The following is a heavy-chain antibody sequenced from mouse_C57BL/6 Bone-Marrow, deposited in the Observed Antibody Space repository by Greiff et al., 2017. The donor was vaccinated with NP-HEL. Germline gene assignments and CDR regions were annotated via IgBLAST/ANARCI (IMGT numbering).Heavy chain of an antibody. CDR1: GYTFTDYE. V-gene: IGHV1-15*01. D-gene: IGHD1-1*01. CDR2: IDPETGGT. Sequence: QVQLQQSGAELVRPGASVTLSCKASGYTFTDYEMHWVKQTPVHGLEWIGAIDPETGGTAYNQKFKGKAILTADKSSSTAYMELRSLTSEDSAVYYWTRWGYYGSSDAMDYWGQGTSVTVSS. CDR3: TRWGYYGSSDAMDY. J-gene: IGHJ4*01.